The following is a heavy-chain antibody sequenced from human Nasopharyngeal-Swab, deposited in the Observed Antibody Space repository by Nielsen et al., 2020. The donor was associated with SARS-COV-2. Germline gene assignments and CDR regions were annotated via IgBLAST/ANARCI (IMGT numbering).Heavy chain of an antibody. J-gene: IGHJ4*02. D-gene: IGHD4-23*01. CDR3: AKHYGGNSRHFEY. CDR1: GFTFSSYT. V-gene: IGHV3-23*01. Sequence: GGSLRLSCAASGFTFSSYTMSWVRQAPGKGLDWVSTIRGSDGSTYYADSVKGRFTISRANSKNTLHLQMNSLRAEDTAVYYCAKHYGGNSRHFEYWGQGTLVTVSS. CDR2: IRGSDGST.